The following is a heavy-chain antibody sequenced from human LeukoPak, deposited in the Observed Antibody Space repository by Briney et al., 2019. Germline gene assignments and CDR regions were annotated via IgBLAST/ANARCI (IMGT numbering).Heavy chain of an antibody. J-gene: IGHJ6*03. Sequence: GGSLRLSCAASGFTFSSYSMNWVRQAPGKGLEWGSYISSSSSTIYYADSVKGRFTISRDNAKNSLYLQMNSLRAEDTAVYYCARVGHNWNYYYYMDVWGKGTTVTVSS. CDR3: ARVGHNWNYYYYMDV. V-gene: IGHV3-48*01. CDR2: ISSSSSTI. D-gene: IGHD1-20*01. CDR1: GFTFSSYS.